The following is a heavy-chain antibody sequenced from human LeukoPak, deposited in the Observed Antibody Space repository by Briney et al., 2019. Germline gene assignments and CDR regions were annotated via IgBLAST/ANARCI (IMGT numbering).Heavy chain of an antibody. CDR2: IYPGDSDT. J-gene: IGHJ4*02. V-gene: IGHV5-51*01. CDR3: ARHPNNNYDDTTTYTY. CDR1: GYSFTTHW. Sequence: GESLKISCKGSGYSFTTHWIGWVRQMPGKGLEWMAIIYPGDSDTRYSPSFQGQVTISADKSISTAYLQWSSLKASDTAMYYCARHPNNNYDDTTTYTYWGQGTLVTASS. D-gene: IGHD2/OR15-2a*01.